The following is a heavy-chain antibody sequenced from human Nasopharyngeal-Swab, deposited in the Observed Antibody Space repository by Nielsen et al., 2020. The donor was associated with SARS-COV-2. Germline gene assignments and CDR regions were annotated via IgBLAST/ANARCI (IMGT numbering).Heavy chain of an antibody. Sequence: SETLSLTCAVYGGSFSGYYWSWIRQPPGKGLEWIGEINHSGSTNYNPSLKSRVTISVDTSKNQFSLKLTSVTAADTAVYYYARGPHRRITIFGVVIESYYYGMDVWGQGTTVTVSS. CDR2: INHSGST. D-gene: IGHD3-3*01. V-gene: IGHV4-34*01. CDR1: GGSFSGYY. CDR3: ARGPHRRITIFGVVIESYYYGMDV. J-gene: IGHJ6*02.